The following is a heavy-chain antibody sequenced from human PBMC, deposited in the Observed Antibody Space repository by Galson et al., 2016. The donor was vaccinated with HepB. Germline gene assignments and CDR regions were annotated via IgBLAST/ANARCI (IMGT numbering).Heavy chain of an antibody. D-gene: IGHD3-22*01. Sequence: SLRLSCAASGFSVSGEYMSWARQAPEKGLDWVSAIFSGDATYYRDSVKGRFTISRDTSKNTLYLQMNNLRAEDTAIYYCEGYSDPFDIWGQGTMVTVSS. V-gene: IGHV3-53*01. CDR1: GFSVSGEY. CDR3: EGYSDPFDI. CDR2: IFSGDAT. J-gene: IGHJ3*02.